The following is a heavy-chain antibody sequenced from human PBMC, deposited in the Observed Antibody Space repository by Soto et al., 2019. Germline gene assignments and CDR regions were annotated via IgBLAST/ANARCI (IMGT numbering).Heavy chain of an antibody. CDR1: GYIFVNYG. J-gene: IGHJ6*02. CDR2: ISPYSGNT. Sequence: QVQLVQSGDEVRKPGSSVKVSCKASGYIFVNYGIAWVRQAXXXXXXWMGWISPYSGNTHYASKVQGRLTMTTDTSTSTAYMDXGXXXSDXXAXYYCAMVDNYVTPTPQDVWGQGTTVTVSS. CDR3: AMVDNYVTPTPQDV. D-gene: IGHD3-16*01. V-gene: IGHV1-18*01.